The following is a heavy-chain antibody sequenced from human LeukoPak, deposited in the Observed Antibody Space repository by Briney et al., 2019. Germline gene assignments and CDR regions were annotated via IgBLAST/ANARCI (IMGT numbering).Heavy chain of an antibody. CDR2: IKSKTDGGTT. CDR1: GFTFSNAW. CDR3: TTITMVRGVNNNWFDP. D-gene: IGHD3-10*01. J-gene: IGHJ5*02. V-gene: IGHV3-15*01. Sequence: GSLRLSCAASGFTFSNAWMSWVRQAPGKGLEWVGRIKSKTDGGTTDYAAPVKGRFTISRDDSKNTLYLQMNSLKTEDTAMYYCTTITMVRGVNNNWFDPWGQGTLVTVSS.